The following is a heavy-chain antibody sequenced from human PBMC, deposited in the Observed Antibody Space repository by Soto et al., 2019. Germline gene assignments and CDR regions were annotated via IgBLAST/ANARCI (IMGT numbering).Heavy chain of an antibody. V-gene: IGHV1-18*01. CDR3: ASRHPNSCYYGMDV. Sequence: QVQLVQSGAAVKKPGASVKVSCKASGYTFTSYGFRWVRQAPGQGLAWMGWISAYNGNTNYAQKLQGRVTMTTDTSTSTAYMELRSLRSDDTAVYYCASRHPNSCYYGMDVWGQGTTVTVSS. J-gene: IGHJ6*02. CDR2: ISAYNGNT. CDR1: GYTFTSYG.